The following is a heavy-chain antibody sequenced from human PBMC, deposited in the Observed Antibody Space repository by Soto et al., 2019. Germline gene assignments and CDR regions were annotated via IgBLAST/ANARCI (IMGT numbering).Heavy chain of an antibody. Sequence: GASVKVSCKASGYTFTSYYMHWVRQAPGQGLEWMGKINPSGGSTSYAQKFQGRVTMTRDTSTSTVYMELSSLRSEDTAVYYCARLVGATEGSDDAFDIWGQGTMVTVSS. V-gene: IGHV1-46*01. CDR1: GYTFTSYY. CDR2: INPSGGST. CDR3: ARLVGATEGSDDAFDI. J-gene: IGHJ3*02. D-gene: IGHD1-26*01.